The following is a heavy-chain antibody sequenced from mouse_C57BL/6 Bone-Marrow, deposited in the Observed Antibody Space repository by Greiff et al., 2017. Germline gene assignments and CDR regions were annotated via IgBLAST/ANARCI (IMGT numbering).Heavy chain of an antibody. V-gene: IGHV5-4*01. CDR1: GFTFSSYA. Sequence: EVQLVESGGGLVKPGGSLKLSCAASGFTFSSYAMSWVRQTPEKRLEWVATISGGGSYTYYPDNVKGRFTLSRDNAKNNLYLQMSHLKSEDTAMYYCARDGSYWYFDVWGTGTTVTVSS. CDR2: ISGGGSYT. CDR3: ARDGSYWYFDV. J-gene: IGHJ1*03.